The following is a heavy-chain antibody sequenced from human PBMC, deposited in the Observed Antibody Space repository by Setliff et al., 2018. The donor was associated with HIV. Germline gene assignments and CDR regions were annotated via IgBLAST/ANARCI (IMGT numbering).Heavy chain of an antibody. V-gene: IGHV4-4*09. D-gene: IGHD1-26*01. CDR2: IKTSGRT. Sequence: PPETLSLTCSVSGRSIDDSYWSWIRQSPGKGLEWIGFIKTSGRTNYKPSLKSRVTISLDTSNNQFSLKLTSVTAADTAVYFCARRNPNVGASDYWGQGILVTVSS. CDR3: ARRNPNVGASDY. CDR1: GRSIDDSY. J-gene: IGHJ4*02.